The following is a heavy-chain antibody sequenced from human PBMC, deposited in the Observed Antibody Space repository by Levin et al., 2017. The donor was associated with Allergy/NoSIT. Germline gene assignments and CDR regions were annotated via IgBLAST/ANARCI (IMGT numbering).Heavy chain of an antibody. D-gene: IGHD1-20*01. J-gene: IGHJ4*02. CDR1: GDSVSSNSAA. CDR3: ARFRGNWKDLDF. CDR2: TYYRSTWHY. V-gene: IGHV6-1*01. Sequence: PSETLSLTCAISGDSVSSNSAAWNWIRQSPSRGLEWLGRTYYRSTWHYDYAVSVQSRITINPDTSKNQFSLQLDSVTPEDTAVYYCARFRGNWKDLDFWGQGTLVTVSS.